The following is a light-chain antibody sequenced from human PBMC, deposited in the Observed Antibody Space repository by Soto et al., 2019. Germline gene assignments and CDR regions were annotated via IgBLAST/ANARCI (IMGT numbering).Light chain of an antibody. Sequence: QSALTQPASVSGSPGQSITISCTGTSSDVGGYNYVSWYQQHPGKAPKLMIYEVSNRPSGVSNRFSGSKSGNTASLTISGLQAEDEADYYCSSYTSSRTPYVFGTRTKVTVL. CDR1: SSDVGGYNY. V-gene: IGLV2-14*01. J-gene: IGLJ1*01. CDR3: SSYTSSRTPYV. CDR2: EVS.